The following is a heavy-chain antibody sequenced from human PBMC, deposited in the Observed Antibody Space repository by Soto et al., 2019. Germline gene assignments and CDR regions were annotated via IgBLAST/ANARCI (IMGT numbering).Heavy chain of an antibody. CDR2: IYPGDSDT. CDR3: AGHPPDLAYYYYYGMDV. V-gene: IGHV5-51*01. J-gene: IGHJ6*02. CDR1: GYSFTSYW. Sequence: GESLKISCKGSGYSFTSYWIGWVRQMPGKGLEWMGIIYPGDSDTKYSPSFQGQVTISADKSISTAYLQWSSLKASDTAMYYCAGHPPDLAYYYYYGMDVWGQGTTVTVSS.